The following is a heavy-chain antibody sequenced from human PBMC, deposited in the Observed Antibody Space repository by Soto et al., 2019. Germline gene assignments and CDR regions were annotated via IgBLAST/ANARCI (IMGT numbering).Heavy chain of an antibody. CDR1: GGSITSDGYS. D-gene: IGHD3-9*01. Sequence: SETLSLTCTVSGGSITSDGYSWSWVRQPPGKGLEWISYIYQSGSAYYNPSLKGRVTTSVDKSKNQFSLKLNSLTAADTAVYYCARDYDTEAGFGMDVWGQGTTVTVSS. V-gene: IGHV4-30-2*01. CDR2: IYQSGSA. J-gene: IGHJ6*02. CDR3: ARDYDTEAGFGMDV.